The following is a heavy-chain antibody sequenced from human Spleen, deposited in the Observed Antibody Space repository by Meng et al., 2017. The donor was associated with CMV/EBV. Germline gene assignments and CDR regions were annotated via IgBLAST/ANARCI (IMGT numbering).Heavy chain of an antibody. V-gene: IGHV1-18*01. CDR1: GYTLRSYG. J-gene: IGHJ3*02. CDR2: ITTNSDNT. D-gene: IGHD2-2*01. Sequence: ASVKVSCKASGYTLRSYGISWLRQAPGQGLECMALITTNSDNTHYAQRFQGRVTITTDTSTNTAYMELSSLRSEDTAVYYCASPRDIVVVPAAAGAFDIWGQGTMVTVSS. CDR3: ASPRDIVVVPAAAGAFDI.